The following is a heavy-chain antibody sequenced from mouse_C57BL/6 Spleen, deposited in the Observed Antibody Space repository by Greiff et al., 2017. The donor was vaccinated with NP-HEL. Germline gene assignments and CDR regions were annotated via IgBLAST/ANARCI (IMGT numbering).Heavy chain of an antibody. Sequence: QVHVKQSGPGLVQPSQSLSITCTVSGFSLTSYGVHWVRQSPGKGLEWLGVIWRGGSTDYNAAFMSRLSITKDNSKSQVFFKMNSLQADDTAIYYCAKTGGFYYAMDYWGQGTSVTVSS. CDR3: AKTGGFYYAMDY. J-gene: IGHJ4*01. CDR1: GFSLTSYG. V-gene: IGHV2-5*01. CDR2: IWRGGST.